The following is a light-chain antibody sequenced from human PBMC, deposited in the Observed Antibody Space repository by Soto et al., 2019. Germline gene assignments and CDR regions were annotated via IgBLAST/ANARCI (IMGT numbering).Light chain of an antibody. CDR1: QSIGSS. V-gene: IGKV3-15*01. Sequence: IVMTQSPVTLSVSPGERVSLSCRASQSIGSSLAWYQQKRGQAPRLLIYGASTRATGIPGRFSGRGSGTEFTLTISVLQSEDFAVYYCQHYTNWPPITFGQGTRLEIK. CDR3: QHYTNWPPIT. J-gene: IGKJ5*01. CDR2: GAS.